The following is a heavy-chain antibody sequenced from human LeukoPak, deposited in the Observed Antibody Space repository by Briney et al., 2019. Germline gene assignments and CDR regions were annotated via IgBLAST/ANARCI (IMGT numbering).Heavy chain of an antibody. CDR1: GGTFSIYA. J-gene: IGHJ4*02. D-gene: IGHD5-18*01. CDR3: ARVPTAVDTAMVTAY. V-gene: IGHV1-69*04. Sequence: SVRVSCKASGGTFSIYAINWVRQAPGQGLEWMGRIIPILGIPNYAQQFQGRVTITADKSTSTAYMELSSLRSDDTAVYYCARVPTAVDTAMVTAYWGQGTLVTVSS. CDR2: IIPILGIP.